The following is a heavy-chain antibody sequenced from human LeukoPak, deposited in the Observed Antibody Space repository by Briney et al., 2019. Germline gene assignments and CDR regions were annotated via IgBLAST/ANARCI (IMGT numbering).Heavy chain of an antibody. CDR2: ISCGGDTI. V-gene: IGHV3-43D*04. Sequence: GGSLRLSCAASGFTFDDYDMHWVRQAPGKGLEWVCLISCGGDTIYYADSVKGRFTISRDNNKNSLYLQMNSLRAEDTALYYCAKDSSYGDNGGRLGSWGEGALGTVSS. D-gene: IGHD4-17*01. CDR1: GFTFDDYD. CDR3: AKDSSYGDNGGRLGS. J-gene: IGHJ5*02.